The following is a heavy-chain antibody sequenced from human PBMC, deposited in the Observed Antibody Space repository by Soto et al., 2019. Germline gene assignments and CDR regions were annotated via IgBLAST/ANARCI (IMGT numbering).Heavy chain of an antibody. CDR3: ARGFNWLDY. J-gene: IGHJ4*02. D-gene: IGHD1-20*01. CDR2: IYSGGNT. V-gene: IGHV3-53*01. Sequence: EVQLVESGGGLIQPGGSLRLSCAADGFTVSSSSMTWVRQAPGKGLEWVSVIYSGGNTYYADSVKGRFTFTRDNPKNTLYLQMSSLRAEETAMYYCARGFNWLDYWGQGTLVTVSS. CDR1: GFTVSSSS.